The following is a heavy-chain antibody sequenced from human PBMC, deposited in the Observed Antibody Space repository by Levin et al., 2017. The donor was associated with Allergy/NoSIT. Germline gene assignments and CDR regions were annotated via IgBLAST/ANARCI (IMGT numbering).Heavy chain of an antibody. CDR1: GFTFSDYY. CDR2: ISPY. D-gene: IGHD2-15*01. J-gene: IGHJ4*02. Sequence: GESLKISCAASGFTFSDYYMSWIRQTPGKGLEWLSSISPYDADSVEGRFTISRDNAKKSLYLQMNDLRVDDTAVYYCARGSVVAANADFWGQGTLVTVSS. V-gene: IGHV3-69-1*01. CDR3: ARGSVVAANADF.